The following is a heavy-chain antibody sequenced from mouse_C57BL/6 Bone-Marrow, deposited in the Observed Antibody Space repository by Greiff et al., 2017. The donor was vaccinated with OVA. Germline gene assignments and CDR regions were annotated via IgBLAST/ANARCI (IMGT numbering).Heavy chain of an antibody. CDR2: ISNGGGRT. CDR1: GFTFSDYY. J-gene: IGHJ4*01. D-gene: IGHD2-5*01. V-gene: IGHV5-12*01. Sequence: EVQLVESGGGLVQPGGSLKLSCAASGFTFSDYYMYWVRQTPEKRLEWVAYISNGGGRTYYPDTVKGRFTISRDNAKNTLYLQMSRLKSEDTAMYYCARGGYYSNYSYYAMDYWGQGTSVTVSS. CDR3: ARGGYYSNYSYYAMDY.